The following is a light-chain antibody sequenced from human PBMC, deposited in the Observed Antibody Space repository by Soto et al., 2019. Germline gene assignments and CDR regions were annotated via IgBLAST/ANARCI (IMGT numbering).Light chain of an antibody. Sequence: QSALTQPASVSGSPGQSITISCTGTSSDVGGYNYVSWYQQHPGKAPKLMIYDVSNRPSGISNRFSGSKSGNTASLTISGLQAEDEADYYCTSYTNSGTLVVFGGRTKLTVL. CDR3: TSYTNSGTLVV. J-gene: IGLJ2*01. CDR2: DVS. CDR1: SSDVGGYNY. V-gene: IGLV2-14*01.